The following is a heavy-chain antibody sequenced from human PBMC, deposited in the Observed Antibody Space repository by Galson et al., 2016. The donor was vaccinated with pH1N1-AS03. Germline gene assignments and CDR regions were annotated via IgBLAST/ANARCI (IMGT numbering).Heavy chain of an antibody. CDR1: GFTFSNYG. D-gene: IGHD3-10*02. V-gene: IGHV3-23*01. CDR2: ISSGNT. J-gene: IGHJ4*02. CDR3: AKDRSSRNVLGAYDY. Sequence: SLRLSCAASGFTFSNYGMSWVRQAPGKGLEGVSDISSGNTYHADSGKGRFTISRDDSKNTLYLQMNSLRAEDTAVYYCAKDRSSRNVLGAYDYWGQGTLVTVSS.